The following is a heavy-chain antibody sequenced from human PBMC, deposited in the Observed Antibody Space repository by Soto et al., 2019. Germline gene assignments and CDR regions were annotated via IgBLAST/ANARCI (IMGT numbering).Heavy chain of an antibody. CDR1: GYTLIIYT. D-gene: IGHD2-15*01. CDR2: INVANGNT. V-gene: IGHV1-3*01. J-gene: IGHJ6*02. CDR3: ARFKGGAYGMDV. Sequence: ASVKVSCKASGYTLIIYTMHWVRQAPGQRLEWMGWINVANGNTKYSQKFQGRVSITRDTSASTAYMELSSLRSEDTTVYYCARFKGGAYGMDVWGQGTTVTVSS.